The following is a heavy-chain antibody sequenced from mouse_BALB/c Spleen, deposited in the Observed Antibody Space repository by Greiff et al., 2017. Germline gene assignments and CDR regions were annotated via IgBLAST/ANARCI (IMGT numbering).Heavy chain of an antibody. V-gene: IGHV5-17*02. Sequence: EVMLVESGGGLVQPGGSRKLSCAASGFTFSSFGMHWVRQAPEKGLEWVAYISGGSSTIYYADTVKGRVTISRDNPKNTLFLQLTSLRSEDTAMYYCARVPYTATAWFAYWGQGTLVTVSA. D-gene: IGHD1-2*01. CDR3: ARVPYTATAWFAY. CDR2: ISGGSSTI. J-gene: IGHJ3*01. CDR1: GFTFSSFG.